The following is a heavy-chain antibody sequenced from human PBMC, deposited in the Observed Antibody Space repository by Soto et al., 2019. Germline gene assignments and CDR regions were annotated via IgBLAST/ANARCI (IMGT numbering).Heavy chain of an antibody. CDR3: ARQSDYGDPDAFDI. Sequence: TSETLSLTCAVYGGSFSGYYWSWIRQPPGKGLEWIGEINHSGSTNYNPSLKSRVTISVDTSKNQFSLKLSSVTAADTAVYYCARQSDYGDPDAFDIWGQGTMVTVSS. CDR1: GGSFSGYY. CDR2: INHSGST. J-gene: IGHJ3*02. D-gene: IGHD4-17*01. V-gene: IGHV4-34*01.